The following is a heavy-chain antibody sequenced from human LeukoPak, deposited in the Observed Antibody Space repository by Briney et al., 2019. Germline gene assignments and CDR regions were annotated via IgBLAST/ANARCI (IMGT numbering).Heavy chain of an antibody. J-gene: IGHJ4*02. CDR3: ERENRRGVLWFGEILPGGTFDY. CDR2: IKQDGSEK. V-gene: IGHV3-7*01. CDR1: GFTFSSYW. Sequence: GGSLRLSCAASGFTFSSYWMSWVRQAPGKGLEWVANIKQDGSEKYYVDSVKGRFTISRDNAKNSLCLQMNSLRAEDTAVYYGERENRRGVLWFGEILPGGTFDYWGQGTLVTVSS. D-gene: IGHD3-10*01.